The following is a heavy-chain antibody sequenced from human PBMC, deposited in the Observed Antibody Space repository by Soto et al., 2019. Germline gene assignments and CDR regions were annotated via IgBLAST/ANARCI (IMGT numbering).Heavy chain of an antibody. CDR2: ISGSGGST. CDR3: AKDCVGGGGSCYYAFDI. CDR1: GFTFSSYA. J-gene: IGHJ3*02. Sequence: EVQLLESGGGLVQPGGSLRLSCAASGFTFSSYAMSWVRQAPGKGLEWVSAISGSGGSTYYADSVKGRFTISRDNSKNTLYLQTNSLRAEDTAVYYCAKDCVGGGGSCYYAFDIWGQGTMVTVSS. D-gene: IGHD2-15*01. V-gene: IGHV3-23*01.